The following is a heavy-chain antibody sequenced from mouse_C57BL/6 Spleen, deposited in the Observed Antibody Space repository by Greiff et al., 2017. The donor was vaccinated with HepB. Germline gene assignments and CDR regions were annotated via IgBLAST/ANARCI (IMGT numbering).Heavy chain of an antibody. CDR3: TSYYSDSWYFDV. CDR2: IDPEDGDT. D-gene: IGHD2-12*01. CDR1: GFNIKDYY. J-gene: IGHJ1*03. V-gene: IGHV14-1*01. Sequence: EVQLQQSGAELVRPGASVKLSCTASGFNIKDYYMHWVKQRPEQGLEWIGRIDPEDGDTDYAPKFQGKATMTADTSSNTAYLQLSSLTSEDTAVYYCTSYYSDSWYFDVWGTGTTVTVSS.